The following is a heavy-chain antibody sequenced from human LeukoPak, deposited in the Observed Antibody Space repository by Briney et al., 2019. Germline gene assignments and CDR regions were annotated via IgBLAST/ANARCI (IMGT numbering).Heavy chain of an antibody. J-gene: IGHJ6*02. CDR1: GGTFISYT. CDR2: VIPILGIA. Sequence: SVKVSCKASGGTFISYTISWVRQAPGQGIEWMGGVIPILGIANYVQKFQGRVTITADKTKRTDYMEVSSLRSEDTAVYYCARDRRCSGGSCYSEHYYYCIDFWGQGTTVTVSS. V-gene: IGHV1-69*10. D-gene: IGHD2-15*01. CDR3: ARDRRCSGGSCYSEHYYYCIDF.